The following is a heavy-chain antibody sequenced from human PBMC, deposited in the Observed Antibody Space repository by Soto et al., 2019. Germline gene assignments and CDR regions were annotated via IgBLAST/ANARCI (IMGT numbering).Heavy chain of an antibody. V-gene: IGHV3-30*18. CDR3: AKPCQRGGYQYDFWFFDV. D-gene: IGHD3-22*01. CDR2: ISHDGTTK. J-gene: IGHJ2*01. CDR1: GFTFSSYG. Sequence: QVQLVESGGGVVQPGRSLRLSCAASGFTFSSYGMHWVRQAPGKGLEWVAVISHDGTTKYYADSVKGRFTISRDNSNNTVYLEMNSLTADDTAVYYCAKPCQRGGYQYDFWFFDVWGRGTLVTVSS.